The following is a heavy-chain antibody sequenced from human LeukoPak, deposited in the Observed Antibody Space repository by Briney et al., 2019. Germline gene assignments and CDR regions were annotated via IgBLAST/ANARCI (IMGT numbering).Heavy chain of an antibody. CDR2: IYYSGST. J-gene: IGHJ3*02. CDR3: ARDNVWRAFDI. V-gene: IGHV4-59*01. Sequence: SETLSLTCTVSGGSISSYYWSWIRQPPGKGLEWIGYIYYSGSTNYNPSLKSRVTISVDTSKNQFSLKLSSVTAADTAVYYCARDNVWRAFDIWGQGTMVTVSS. D-gene: IGHD2-8*01. CDR1: GGSISSYY.